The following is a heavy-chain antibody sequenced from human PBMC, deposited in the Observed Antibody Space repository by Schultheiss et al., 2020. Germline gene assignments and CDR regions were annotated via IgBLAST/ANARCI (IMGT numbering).Heavy chain of an antibody. J-gene: IGHJ6*02. D-gene: IGHD6-19*01. Sequence: SCAASGFTFSSYAMSWVRQAPGKGLEWVSAISGSGGSTYYADSVKGRFTISRDNSKNTLYLQMNSLRAEDTAVYYCAKSSVAGTGVYYYYYGMDVWGQGTTVTVSS. V-gene: IGHV3-23*01. CDR2: ISGSGGST. CDR3: AKSSVAGTGVYYYYYGMDV. CDR1: GFTFSSYA.